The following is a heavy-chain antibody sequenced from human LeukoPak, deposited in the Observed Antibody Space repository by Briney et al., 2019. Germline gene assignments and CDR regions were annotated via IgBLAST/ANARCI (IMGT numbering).Heavy chain of an antibody. CDR1: GGSISSSDW. CDR2: IYHSGST. V-gene: IGHV4-4*02. D-gene: IGHD1-26*01. J-gene: IGHJ4*02. CDR3: ARARKLVGATDFDY. Sequence: PSGTLSLTCAVSGGSISSSDWWSWVRQPPGKGLEWIGEIYHSGSTNYNPSLKSRVTISVDKSKNQFSLKLSSVTAADTAVYYCARARKLVGATDFDYWGQGTLVTVSS.